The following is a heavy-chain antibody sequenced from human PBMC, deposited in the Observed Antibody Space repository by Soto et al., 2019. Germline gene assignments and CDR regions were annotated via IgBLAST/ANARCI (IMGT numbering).Heavy chain of an antibody. D-gene: IGHD4-17*01. J-gene: IGHJ3*02. Sequence: EVPLLESGGGLVQPGGSLRLSCAASGFTFSSYAMSWVRQAPGKGLEWVSAISGSGGGTYYADSVKGRFTISRDNSENTRYLRMNSLRAEDTAVYYCAKCMTTVTTFPFDIWGQGTMVTVSS. V-gene: IGHV3-23*01. CDR2: ISGSGGGT. CDR3: AKCMTTVTTFPFDI. CDR1: GFTFSSYA.